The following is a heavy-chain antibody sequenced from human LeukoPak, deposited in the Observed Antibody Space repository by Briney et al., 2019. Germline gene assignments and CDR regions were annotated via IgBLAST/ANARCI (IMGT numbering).Heavy chain of an antibody. CDR3: ARASRSGYDN. CDR1: GFTFSSYW. D-gene: IGHD3-22*01. CDR2: INSDGSST. Sequence: GGSLRLSCAASGFTFSSYWMHWVRQAPGKGLVWVSRINSDGSSTTYADSVRGRFTISRDNAKNSLYLHMNSLRDEDTAVYYCARASRSGYDNWGQGTLVTVSS. J-gene: IGHJ4*02. V-gene: IGHV3-74*01.